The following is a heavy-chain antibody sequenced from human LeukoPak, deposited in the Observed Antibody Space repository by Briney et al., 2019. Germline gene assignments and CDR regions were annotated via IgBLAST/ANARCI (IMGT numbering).Heavy chain of an antibody. Sequence: ASVKVSCKASGYTFTSYGISWVRQAPGQGLEWMGWISAYNGNTNYAQKLQGRVTMTTDTSTSTAYMELRSLRSDDTAVYYCARKGIAAAGRYYYYYMDVWGKGTTVTISS. J-gene: IGHJ6*03. CDR1: GYTFTSYG. V-gene: IGHV1-18*01. D-gene: IGHD6-13*01. CDR2: ISAYNGNT. CDR3: ARKGIAAAGRYYYYYMDV.